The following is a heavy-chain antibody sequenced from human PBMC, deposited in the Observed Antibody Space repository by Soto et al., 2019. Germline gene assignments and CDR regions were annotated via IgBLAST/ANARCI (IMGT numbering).Heavy chain of an antibody. V-gene: IGHV5-51*01. CDR3: ARHPREDGYNYFDY. Sequence: GESLKISCKASGYTFTNYWIGWVRQRAGKGLEWVGIIYPGDSDTRYSPSFQGQVTISADKSISTAYLQWNSLKASDTAMYYCARHPREDGYNYFDYWGQGTLVTVSS. J-gene: IGHJ4*02. CDR1: GYTFTNYW. D-gene: IGHD5-18*01. CDR2: IYPGDSDT.